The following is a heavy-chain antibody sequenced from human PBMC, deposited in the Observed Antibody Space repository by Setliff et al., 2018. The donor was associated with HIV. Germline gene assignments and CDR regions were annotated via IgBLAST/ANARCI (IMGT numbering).Heavy chain of an antibody. CDR2: FDPEDVET. CDR3: ATVRRYYYDSSGQEYFQH. D-gene: IGHD3-22*01. V-gene: IGHV1-24*01. CDR1: GYTLAELS. J-gene: IGHJ1*01. Sequence: ASVKVSCKVSGYTLAELSIHWVRQAPGKGLEWMGGFDPEDVETVYAQKFQGRVTMTEGTSTDTAYMELSSLRSEDTAVYYCATVRRYYYDSSGQEYFQHWGQGTLVTVSS.